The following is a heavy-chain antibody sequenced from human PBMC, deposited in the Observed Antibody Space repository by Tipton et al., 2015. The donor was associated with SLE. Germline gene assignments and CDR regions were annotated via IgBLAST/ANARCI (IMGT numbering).Heavy chain of an antibody. D-gene: IGHD6-13*01. Sequence: TLSLTCAVYGGSFSGYYWSWFAQPPGKGLECIGYICYSRSTNYNPSLKSRVTISVDTSKNQFSLKVSSVTAADTAVYYCARGDYSSSWYWFDPWGQGTLV. CDR3: ARGDYSSSWYWFDP. CDR1: GGSFSGYY. CDR2: ICYSRST. J-gene: IGHJ5*02. V-gene: IGHV4-59*01.